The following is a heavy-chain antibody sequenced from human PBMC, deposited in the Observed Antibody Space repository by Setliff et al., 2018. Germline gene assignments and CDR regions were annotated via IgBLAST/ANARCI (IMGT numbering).Heavy chain of an antibody. Sequence: GGSLRLSCGASGFTYNNCWVSWVRQAPGKGLEWVSDISWNGGRTNYADSVKGRFTISRDNAKNSLYLQMNSLRGDDTAFYYCARDLEVAVASGHCFDPWGQGTLVTVSS. D-gene: IGHD6-19*01. V-gene: IGHV3-20*04. CDR3: ARDLEVAVASGHCFDP. CDR1: GFTYNNCW. CDR2: ISWNGGRT. J-gene: IGHJ5*02.